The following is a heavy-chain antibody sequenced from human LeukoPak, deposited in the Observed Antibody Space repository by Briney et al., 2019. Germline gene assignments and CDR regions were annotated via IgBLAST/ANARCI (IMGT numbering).Heavy chain of an antibody. CDR1: GFTFIRYS. J-gene: IGHJ4*02. D-gene: IGHD3-22*01. V-gene: IGHV3-21*01. CDR3: ARTGKDSSGYYTDY. Sequence: GGSLRLSCVASGFTFIRYSMNWVRQAPGKGLEWVSSISTSSTYIYYADSVKGRSTISRDNAKNTLYLQMNSLRAEDTAVYFCARTGKDSSGYYTDYWGQRTMVTVSS. CDR2: ISTSSTYI.